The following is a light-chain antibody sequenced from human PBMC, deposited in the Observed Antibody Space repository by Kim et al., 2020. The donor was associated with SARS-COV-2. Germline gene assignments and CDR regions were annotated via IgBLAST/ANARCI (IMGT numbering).Light chain of an antibody. CDR1: SSNIGSNI. CDR3: ASWDDRLNGMV. Sequence: GQWVTISCSGSSSNIGSNIVSWFQQLPGTAPQLLIYTTTKRPSGVPDRFSGSKSGTSASLAISGLQSEDEADYYCASWDDRLNGMVFGGGTQLTVL. CDR2: TTT. V-gene: IGLV1-44*01. J-gene: IGLJ3*02.